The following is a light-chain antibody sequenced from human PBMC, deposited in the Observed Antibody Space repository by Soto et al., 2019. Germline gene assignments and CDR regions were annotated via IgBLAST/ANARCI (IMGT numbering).Light chain of an antibody. CDR1: QTVSSY. CDR2: DAS. CDR3: QQRSDWPST. V-gene: IGKV3-11*01. Sequence: EIVLTQSPATLSLSPGDRATLSCRASQTVSSYLAWYQQKPGQAPRLLIYDASSRATGIPARFSGSGSGKDFTLTITSLEPEDFAVYYCQQRSDWPSTFGGGTKVEIK. J-gene: IGKJ4*01.